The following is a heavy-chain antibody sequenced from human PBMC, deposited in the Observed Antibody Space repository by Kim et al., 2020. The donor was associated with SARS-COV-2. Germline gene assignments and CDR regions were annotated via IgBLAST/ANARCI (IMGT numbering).Heavy chain of an antibody. CDR3: VRHGPPQQWLVRVGFDY. J-gene: IGHJ4*02. Sequence: SETLSLTCTVSGGSISSYYWSWIRQPPGKGLEWIGYIYYSGSTNYNPSLKSRVTISVDTSKNQFSLKLSSVTAADTAVYYCVRHGPPQQWLVRVGFDYWGQGTLVTVSS. CDR2: IYYSGST. D-gene: IGHD6-19*01. CDR1: GGSISSYY. V-gene: IGHV4-59*08.